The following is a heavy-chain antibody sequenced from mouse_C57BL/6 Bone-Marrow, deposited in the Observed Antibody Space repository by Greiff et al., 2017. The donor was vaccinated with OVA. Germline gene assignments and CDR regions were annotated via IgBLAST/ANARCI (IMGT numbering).Heavy chain of an antibody. CDR1: GYTFTSYT. Sequence: VQLQQSGAELARPGASVKMSCKASGYTFTSYTMHWVKQRPGQGLEWIGYINPSSGYTKYNQKFKDKATLTADKSSSTAYMQLSSLTSEDSAVYYCARPYYGSSGTGAWFAYWGQGTLVTVSA. CDR2: INPSSGYT. CDR3: ARPYYGSSGTGAWFAY. V-gene: IGHV1-4*01. J-gene: IGHJ3*01. D-gene: IGHD1-1*01.